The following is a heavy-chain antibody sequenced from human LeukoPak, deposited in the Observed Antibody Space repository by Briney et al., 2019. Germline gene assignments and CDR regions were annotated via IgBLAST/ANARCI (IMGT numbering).Heavy chain of an antibody. D-gene: IGHD5-12*01. J-gene: IGHJ4*02. CDR3: AKGAYDYVEIGYFDH. CDR2: IIASSGST. V-gene: IGHV3-23*01. CDR1: GFNLSNYA. Sequence: GGSLRLSCAPSGFNLSNYAMSWVRQAPGKGLEWVSLIIASSGSTVYADSVKGRFTISRDNSKNTLYLQMNSLRAEDTAVYYCAKGAYDYVEIGYFDHWGQGTLVTVSS.